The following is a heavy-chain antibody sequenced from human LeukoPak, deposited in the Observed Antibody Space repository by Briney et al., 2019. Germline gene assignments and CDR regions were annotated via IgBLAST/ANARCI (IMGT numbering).Heavy chain of an antibody. CDR2: IYYSGST. Sequence: SETLSLTCTVSGGSISSGGYYWSWIRQHSGKGLEWIGYIYYSGSTYYNPSLKSRVTISVDTSKNQFSLKLSSVTAADTAVYYCARAPYSGYGYFDYWGQGTLVTVSS. D-gene: IGHD5-12*01. V-gene: IGHV4-31*03. CDR1: GGSISSGGYY. J-gene: IGHJ4*02. CDR3: ARAPYSGYGYFDY.